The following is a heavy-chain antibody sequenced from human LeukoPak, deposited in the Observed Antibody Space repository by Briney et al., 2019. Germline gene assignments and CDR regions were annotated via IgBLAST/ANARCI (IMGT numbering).Heavy chain of an antibody. CDR3: ARGLYYYDSSGYYSSHFDY. CDR2: ISYDGSNK. V-gene: IGHV3-30-3*01. D-gene: IGHD3-22*01. J-gene: IGHJ4*02. Sequence: GGSLRLSCAASGFTFSSYAMHWVRQAPGKGREWVAVISYDGSNKYYADSVKGRFTISRDNSKNTLYLQMNSLRAEDTAVYYCARGLYYYDSSGYYSSHFDYWGQGTLVTVSS. CDR1: GFTFSSYA.